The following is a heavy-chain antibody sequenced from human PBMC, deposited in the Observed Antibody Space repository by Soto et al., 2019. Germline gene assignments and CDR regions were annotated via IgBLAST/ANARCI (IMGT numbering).Heavy chain of an antibody. Sequence: QLQLQESGPGLVKPSETLSLTCTVSGGSISSSSYYWGWIRQPPGKGLEWIGSIYYSGSTYYNPALKSRVTISADTSNNQFSLKLSSVTAAHAAVYYCARVPSTRGAFDSWGRGTMVTVSS. D-gene: IGHD1-1*01. J-gene: IGHJ3*02. CDR3: ARVPSTRGAFDS. V-gene: IGHV4-39*01. CDR2: IYYSGST. CDR1: GGSISSSSYY.